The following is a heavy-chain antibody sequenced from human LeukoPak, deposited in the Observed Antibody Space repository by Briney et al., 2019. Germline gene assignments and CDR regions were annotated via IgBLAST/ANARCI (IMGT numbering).Heavy chain of an antibody. CDR2: ISYDGNNN. Sequence: GGSLRLSCAASGFTFSIYAMHWVRPAPGKGLEWVSVISYDGNNNFYIDSVKGRFTISRDNSKNTLYLQMNSLRVEDTAVYYCARDEGSYGYFDPWGQGTLVTVSS. D-gene: IGHD5-18*01. V-gene: IGHV3-30*04. CDR1: GFTFSIYA. CDR3: ARDEGSYGYFDP. J-gene: IGHJ5*02.